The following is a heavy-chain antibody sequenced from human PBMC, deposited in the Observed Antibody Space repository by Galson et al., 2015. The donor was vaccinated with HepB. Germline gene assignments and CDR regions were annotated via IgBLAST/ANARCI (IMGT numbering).Heavy chain of an antibody. CDR2: ITPSGDNT. CDR3: AKVFPEKTDGWYRQALYYFDS. CDR1: GFTFRYYD. Sequence: SLRLSCAASGFTFRYYDMSWVRQAPGKGLEWVSAITPSGDNTYSADSMKGRFTISRDNSQNTLFLQMNSLRADDTAIYFCAKVFPEKTDGWYRQALYYFDSWGQGTRVTVSS. V-gene: IGHV3-23*01. J-gene: IGHJ4*02. D-gene: IGHD6-19*01.